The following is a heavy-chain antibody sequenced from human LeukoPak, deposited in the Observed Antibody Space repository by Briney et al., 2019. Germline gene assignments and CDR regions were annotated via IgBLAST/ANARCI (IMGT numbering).Heavy chain of an antibody. D-gene: IGHD6-19*01. Sequence: GGSLRLSCAASEFSVGSNYMTWVRQAPGKGLEWVSLIYSGGSTYYADSVKGRFTISRDNSKNSLYLQMNSLRAEDTAVYYCASFYSSGWYVWFDPWGQGTLVTVSS. CDR3: ASFYSSGWYVWFDP. CDR1: EFSVGSNY. J-gene: IGHJ5*02. CDR2: IYSGGST. V-gene: IGHV3-66*01.